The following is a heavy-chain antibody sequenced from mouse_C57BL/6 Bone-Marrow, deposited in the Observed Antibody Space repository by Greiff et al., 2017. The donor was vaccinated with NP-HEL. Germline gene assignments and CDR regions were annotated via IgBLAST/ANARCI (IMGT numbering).Heavy chain of an antibody. V-gene: IGHV10-1*01. CDR3: VRHDYYGSSFDY. J-gene: IGHJ2*01. CDR1: GFSFNTYA. D-gene: IGHD1-1*01. CDR2: IRSKSNNYAT. Sequence: EADGGLVQPKGSLKLSCAASGFSFNTYAMNWVRQAPGKGLEWVARIRSKSNNYATYYADSVKDRFTISRDDSESMLYLQMNNLKTEDTAMYYCVRHDYYGSSFDYWGQGTTLTVSS.